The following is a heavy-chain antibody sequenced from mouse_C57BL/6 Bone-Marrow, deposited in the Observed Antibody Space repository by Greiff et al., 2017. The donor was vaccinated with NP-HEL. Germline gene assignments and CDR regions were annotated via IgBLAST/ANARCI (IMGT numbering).Heavy chain of an antibody. V-gene: IGHV1-61*01. CDR3: ASDYYGSRRFAY. CDR2: IYPSDSET. J-gene: IGHJ3*01. Sequence: QVQLKQPGAELVRPGSSVKLSCKASGYTFTSYWMDWVKQRPGQGLEWIGNIYPSDSETHYNQKFKDKATLTVDKSSSTAYMQLSSLTSEDSAVYYGASDYYGSRRFAYWGQGTLVTVSA. D-gene: IGHD1-1*01. CDR1: GYTFTSYW.